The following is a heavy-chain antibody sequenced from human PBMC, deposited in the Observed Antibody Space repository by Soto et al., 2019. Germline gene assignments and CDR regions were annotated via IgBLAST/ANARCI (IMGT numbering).Heavy chain of an antibody. D-gene: IGHD3-10*01. CDR2: IIPILGIA. CDR3: GSGLYYYYYMDV. V-gene: IGHV1-69*02. J-gene: IGHJ6*03. Sequence: QVQLVQSGAEVKKPGSSVKVSCKASGGTFSSYPISWVRQAPGQGLEWMGRIIPILGIANYAQKFQGRVTITADKSTSTAYMELSSLRSEDTAVYYCGSGLYYYYYMDVWGKGTTVTVSS. CDR1: GGTFSSYP.